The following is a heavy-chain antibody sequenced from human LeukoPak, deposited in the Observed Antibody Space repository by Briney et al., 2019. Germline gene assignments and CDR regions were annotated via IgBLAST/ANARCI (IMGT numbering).Heavy chain of an antibody. CDR3: VKDGLMRFFDY. CDR1: AFIFSSYD. CDR2: ISHDGTNK. Sequence: WGSLRLSCAASAFIFSSYDMHWVRQAPGKGLEWVALISHDGTNKQYADSVKGRFTISRDNSKNTLYLQMNSLRAEDTAVYYCVKDGLMRFFDYWGQGTLVTVSS. D-gene: IGHD2-8*01. V-gene: IGHV3-30*18. J-gene: IGHJ4*02.